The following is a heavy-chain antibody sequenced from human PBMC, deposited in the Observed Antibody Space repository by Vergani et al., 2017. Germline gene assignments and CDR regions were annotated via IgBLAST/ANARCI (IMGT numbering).Heavy chain of an antibody. CDR1: GFSLSNARMG. Sequence: QVTLKESGPVLVKPTETLTLTCTVSGFSLSNARMGVSWIRQPPGKALEWLAHIFSNDEKSYSKSLKSRLTISKDTSKSQVVLTMTNMDPVDTATYYFARISTYYDFWSGYYSYYFDYWGQGTLVTVSS. V-gene: IGHV2-26*01. CDR2: IFSNDEK. CDR3: ARISTYYDFWSGYYSYYFDY. D-gene: IGHD3-3*01. J-gene: IGHJ4*02.